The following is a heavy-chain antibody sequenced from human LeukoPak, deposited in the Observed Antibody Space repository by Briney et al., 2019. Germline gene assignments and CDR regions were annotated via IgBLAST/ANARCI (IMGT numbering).Heavy chain of an antibody. CDR3: ATDIIVPTYSSSWGRYYGMDV. CDR1: GYTLTELS. V-gene: IGHV1-24*01. J-gene: IGHJ6*02. D-gene: IGHD6-13*01. CDR2: FDPEDGET. Sequence: GASVKVSCKVSGYTLTELSMHWVRQAPGKGLEWMGGFDPEDGETIYAQKFQGRVTMTEDTSTDTAYMELSSLRSEDTAVYYCATDIIVPTYSSSWGRYYGMDVWGQGTTVTVSS.